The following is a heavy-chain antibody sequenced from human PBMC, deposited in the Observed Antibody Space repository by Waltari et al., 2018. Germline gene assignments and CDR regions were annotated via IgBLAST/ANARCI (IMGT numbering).Heavy chain of an antibody. CDR1: GFSFNNYW. V-gene: IGHV3-7*01. J-gene: IGHJ4*02. CDR3: VTWGDLGNF. Sequence: CAGSGFSFNNYWMSWLRQAPGKGLEWVAHIKQDGSEIYYVDSLKGRFSISRDNAKKSLYLQMNSLRGDDTAVFYCVTWGDLGNFWGQGTLVTVSA. CDR2: IKQDGSEI. D-gene: IGHD7-27*01.